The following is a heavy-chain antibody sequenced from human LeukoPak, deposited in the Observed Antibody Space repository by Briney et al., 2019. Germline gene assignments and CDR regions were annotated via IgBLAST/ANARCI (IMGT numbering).Heavy chain of an antibody. V-gene: IGHV3-23*01. D-gene: IGHD2-2*02. CDR2: ISGSGGST. CDR1: GFTFSSYG. CDR3: AKTVRNTHIYYFDY. J-gene: IGHJ4*02. Sequence: PGGSLRLSCAASGFTFSSYGMHWVRQAPGKGLEWVSAISGSGGSTYYADSVKGRFTISRDNSKNTLYLQMNSLRAGDTAVYYCAKTVRNTHIYYFDYWGQGTLVTVSS.